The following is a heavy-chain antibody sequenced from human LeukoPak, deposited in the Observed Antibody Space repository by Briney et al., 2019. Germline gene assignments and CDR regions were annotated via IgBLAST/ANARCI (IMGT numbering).Heavy chain of an antibody. CDR2: INHSGST. J-gene: IGHJ5*02. Sequence: PSETLSLTCAVYGGSFSGYYWSWIRQPPGKGLEWVGEINHSGSTNYNASLKSRVTISLDTAKNQFSLKLRSVTAADTGVYYCARGARRVVVVAATRSGGWFDPWGQGTLVTVSS. V-gene: IGHV4-34*01. CDR3: ARGARRVVVVAATRSGGWFDP. D-gene: IGHD2-15*01. CDR1: GGSFSGYY.